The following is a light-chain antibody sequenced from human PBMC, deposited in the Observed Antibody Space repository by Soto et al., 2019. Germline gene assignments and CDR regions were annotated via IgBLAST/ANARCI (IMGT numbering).Light chain of an antibody. CDR3: QQYGGSPPFT. Sequence: EIVLTQSPGTLSLSPGERATLSCRASQSVSNSYLTWYQQKPGQAPRLLNYGASNRATGIADRFSGSGSGTDFTLTISRLESEDFAMYYCQQYGGSPPFTFGPGTKVDIK. CDR2: GAS. V-gene: IGKV3-20*01. CDR1: QSVSNSY. J-gene: IGKJ3*01.